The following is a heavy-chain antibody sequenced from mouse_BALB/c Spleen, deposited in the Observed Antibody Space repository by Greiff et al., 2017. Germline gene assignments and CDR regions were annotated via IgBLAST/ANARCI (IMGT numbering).Heavy chain of an antibody. D-gene: IGHD1-1*01. CDR2: IYPGDGDT. V-gene: IGHV1-82*01. J-gene: IGHJ1*01. CDR1: GYAFSSSW. Sequence: VQLQQSGPELVKPGASVKISCKASGYAFSSSWMNWVKQRPGQGLEWIGRIYPGDGDTNYNGKFKGKATLTADKSSSTAYMQLSSLTSVDSAVYFCARPGGSSYDWYFDVWGAGTTVTVSS. CDR3: ARPGGSSYDWYFDV.